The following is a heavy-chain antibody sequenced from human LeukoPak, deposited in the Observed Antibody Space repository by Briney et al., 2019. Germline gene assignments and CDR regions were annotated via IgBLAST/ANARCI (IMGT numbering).Heavy chain of an antibody. D-gene: IGHD3-16*01. CDR3: ARGTDMITFGGDDAFDI. J-gene: IGHJ3*02. V-gene: IGHV1-18*01. CDR1: GYTFTSYG. Sequence: GASVKVSCKASGYTFTSYGISWVRQAPGQGLEWMGWISAYNGNTNYAQKLQGRVTMTTDTSTSTAYMELRSLRSDDTAVYYCARGTDMITFGGDDAFDIWGQGTMVTVSS. CDR2: ISAYNGNT.